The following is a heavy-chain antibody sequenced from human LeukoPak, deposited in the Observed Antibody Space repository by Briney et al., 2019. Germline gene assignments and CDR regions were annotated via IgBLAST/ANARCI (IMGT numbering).Heavy chain of an antibody. Sequence: GGSLRLSCAASGFTFSSYEMNWVRQAPGKGLEWVSYISSGGSTVYYADSVKGRFTISRDNAKNSLYLQMNSLTAEDTAVYYCARVIIVGATGIWGQGTMVTVSS. CDR3: ARVIIVGATGI. J-gene: IGHJ3*02. D-gene: IGHD1-26*01. CDR1: GFTFSSYE. CDR2: ISSGGSTV. V-gene: IGHV3-48*03.